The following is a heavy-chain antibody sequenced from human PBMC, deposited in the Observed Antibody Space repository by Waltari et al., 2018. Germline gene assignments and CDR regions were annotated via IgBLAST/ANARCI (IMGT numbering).Heavy chain of an antibody. CDR3: ARARFIHDPYYYYGLDV. Sequence: EVQLVESGGGLVKPGGSLSLSCAASGSPSSTLRMAWSRQAPGKVLEWVSSISSSSTYIYYADSVKGRFTISRDSAKNSLYLLMNSLRAEDTAVYYCARARFIHDPYYYYGLDVWGQGTTVTVSS. CDR1: GSPSSTLR. CDR2: ISSSSTYI. J-gene: IGHJ6*02. V-gene: IGHV3-21*01. D-gene: IGHD3-16*01.